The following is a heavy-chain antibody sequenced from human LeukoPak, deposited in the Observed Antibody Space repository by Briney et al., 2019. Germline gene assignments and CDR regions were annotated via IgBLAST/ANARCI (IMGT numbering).Heavy chain of an antibody. Sequence: GGSLRLSCAASGFTFSSYAMSWVRQAPGKGLEWVAVISQDENKKYYADSVKGRFTISRDNSENTLYLQMNSLRPEDTAVYYCARTYSSSSLFDYWGQGTLVTVSS. V-gene: IGHV3-30*03. CDR2: ISQDENKK. CDR3: ARTYSSSSLFDY. CDR1: GFTFSSYA. J-gene: IGHJ4*02. D-gene: IGHD6-13*01.